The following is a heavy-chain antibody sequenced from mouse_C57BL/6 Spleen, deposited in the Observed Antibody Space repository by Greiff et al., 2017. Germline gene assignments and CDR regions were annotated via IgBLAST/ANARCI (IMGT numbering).Heavy chain of an antibody. Sequence: QVQLQQSGAELVRPGASVTLSCKASGYTFTDYEMHWVKQTPVHGLEWIGAIDPETGGTAYNQKFKGKAILTADKSSSTAYMELRSLTSEDSAVYYCTRDYDYEEGAMDYWGQGTSVTVSS. CDR3: TRDYDYEEGAMDY. CDR1: GYTFTDYE. V-gene: IGHV1-15*01. D-gene: IGHD2-4*01. CDR2: IDPETGGT. J-gene: IGHJ4*01.